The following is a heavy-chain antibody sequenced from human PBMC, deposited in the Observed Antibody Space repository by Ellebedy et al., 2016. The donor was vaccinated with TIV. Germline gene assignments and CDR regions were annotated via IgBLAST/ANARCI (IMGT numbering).Heavy chain of an antibody. D-gene: IGHD5-12*01. V-gene: IGHV4-61*01. CDR3: ARVHVDMVVTIVRRATSYYMDV. J-gene: IGHJ6*03. Sequence: MPSETLSLTCTVSGGSVSSGRYYWSWIRQPPGKGLGWVGYIYYSGSTNYSPSLKSRVAISVDTSKNQFFVKLTSVTAADAGVYYCARVHVDMVVTIVRRATSYYMDVWGKGTTVTVSS. CDR1: GGSVSSGRYY. CDR2: IYYSGST.